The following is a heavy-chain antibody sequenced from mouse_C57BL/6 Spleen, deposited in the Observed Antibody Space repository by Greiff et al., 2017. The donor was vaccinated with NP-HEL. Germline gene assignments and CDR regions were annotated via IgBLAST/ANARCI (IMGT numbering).Heavy chain of an antibody. V-gene: IGHV3-6*01. CDR2: ISYDGSN. CDR1: GYSITSGYY. Sequence: VQLQQSGPGLVKPSQSLSLTCSVTGYSITSGYYWHWIRQFPGNKLEWMGYISYDGSNNYNPSLKNRISITRDTSKNQFFLKLNSVTTEDTATYYCARYDYERPPFDYWGQGTTLTVSS. CDR3: ARYDYERPPFDY. J-gene: IGHJ2*01. D-gene: IGHD2-4*01.